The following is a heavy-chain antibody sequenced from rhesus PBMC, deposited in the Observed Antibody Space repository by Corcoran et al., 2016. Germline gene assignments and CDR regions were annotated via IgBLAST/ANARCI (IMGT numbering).Heavy chain of an antibody. V-gene: IGHV4S9*01. CDR3: ARALGRGGLDS. D-gene: IGHD1-44*01. Sequence: QVQLQESGPGLVKPSETLSLTCAVSGGSISDYYYWNWIRPPPGKGLELIGNNYGDSASTYYNPSLKSRVTMSKDTSKSQFFLKLSSVTAADTAVYYCARALGRGGLDSWGQGVVVTVSS. CDR1: GGSISDYYY. J-gene: IGHJ6*01. CDR2: NYGDSAST.